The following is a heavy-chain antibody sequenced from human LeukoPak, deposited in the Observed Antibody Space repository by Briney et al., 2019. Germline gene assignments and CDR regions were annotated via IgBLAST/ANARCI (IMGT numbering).Heavy chain of an antibody. J-gene: IGHJ4*02. Sequence: SQTLSLTCTVSGGSISSGGYYWSWIRQHPGKGLEWIAYIYYSGSTYYNPSLKSRVTISLDTSKNQFSLRLSSVTAADTAVYYCARTYYDILTGWCYFDYWGQGILVTVSS. D-gene: IGHD3-9*01. V-gene: IGHV4-31*03. CDR2: IYYSGST. CDR1: GGSISSGGYY. CDR3: ARTYYDILTGWCYFDY.